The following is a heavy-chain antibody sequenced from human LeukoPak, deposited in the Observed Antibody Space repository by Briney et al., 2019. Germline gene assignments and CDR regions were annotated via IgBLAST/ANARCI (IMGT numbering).Heavy chain of an antibody. CDR2: NYYSGST. CDR3: ARGNWPPAFDI. D-gene: IGHD1-1*01. Sequence: SETLSLTCTVSGGSISGYYWTWIRQPPGKGLEWIGFNYYSGSTNYNSSLKSRVTISVDTSENHFSLKLSSVTATDTAIYYCARGNWPPAFDIWGQGTLVTVSS. V-gene: IGHV4-59*01. CDR1: GGSISGYY. J-gene: IGHJ3*02.